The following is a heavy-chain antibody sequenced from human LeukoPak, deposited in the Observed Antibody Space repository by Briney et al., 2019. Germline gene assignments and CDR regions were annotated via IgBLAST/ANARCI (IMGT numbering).Heavy chain of an antibody. CDR1: GGSISSSNW. D-gene: IGHD1-26*01. CDR2: IYRRRST. J-gene: IGHJ4*02. CDR3: ARHGYSGSHFDY. Sequence: KPSETLSLTCAVSGGSISSSNWWSWVRQPPAKGLEWIGIIYRRRSTHYNPSLKSRVTISGDTPKNLFSLKLSSVTAADTAVYYCARHGYSGSHFDYWGQGSLVTVSS. V-gene: IGHV4-4*02.